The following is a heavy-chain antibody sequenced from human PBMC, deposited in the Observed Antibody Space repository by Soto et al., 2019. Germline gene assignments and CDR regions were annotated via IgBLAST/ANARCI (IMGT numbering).Heavy chain of an antibody. CDR3: ARQGNYDSSGYYLGHIDY. CDR1: GDSSTSYW. CDR2: ISPRHSDT. J-gene: IGHJ4*02. Sequence: GQLMRDWCRGGGDSSTSYWRGWMSKIKGKGVEWMGIISPRHSDTTYSPSFQRHVTISADNSISTAYLQWSSLKASDTAMYYCARQGNYDSSGYYLGHIDYWGQGTLVTVSS. D-gene: IGHD3-22*01. V-gene: IGHV5-51*01.